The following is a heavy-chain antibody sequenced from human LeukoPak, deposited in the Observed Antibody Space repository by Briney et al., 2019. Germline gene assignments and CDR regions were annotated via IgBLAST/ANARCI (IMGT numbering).Heavy chain of an antibody. J-gene: IGHJ4*02. CDR1: GFTFSTCW. Sequence: GGSLRLSCAASGFTFSTCWMSWVRQAPGKGLEWVAHIKQDGSEKYYVDSVKGRFTISRDNAKNSLYLQMNSLRAEDTAVYYCARGGFGYVYFDYWGQGTLVTVSS. D-gene: IGHD3-16*01. V-gene: IGHV3-7*01. CDR3: ARGGFGYVYFDY. CDR2: IKQDGSEK.